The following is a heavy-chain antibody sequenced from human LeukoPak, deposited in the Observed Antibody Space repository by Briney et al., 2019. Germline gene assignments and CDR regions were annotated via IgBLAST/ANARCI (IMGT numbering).Heavy chain of an antibody. CDR1: GYTFTSYG. V-gene: IGHV1-18*01. CDR2: ISAYNGNT. Sequence: ASVKVSCKASGYTFTSYGISWVRQAPGQGPEWMGWISAYNGNTNYAQKLQGRVTMATDTSTSTAYMELRSLRSDDTAVYYCARDYRGYSYGYWYFDLWGRGTLVTVSS. J-gene: IGHJ2*01. CDR3: ARDYRGYSYGYWYFDL. D-gene: IGHD5-18*01.